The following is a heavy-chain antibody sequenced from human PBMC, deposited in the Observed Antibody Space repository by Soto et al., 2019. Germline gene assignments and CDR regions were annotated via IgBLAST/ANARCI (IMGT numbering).Heavy chain of an antibody. CDR1: GGTFSSYA. CDR3: ARGRYCSSTSCYRHSGYYDYGMDV. J-gene: IGHJ6*02. CDR2: IIPIFGTA. D-gene: IGHD2-2*02. V-gene: IGHV1-69*06. Sequence: SVKVSCKASGGTFSSYAISWVRQAPGQGLEWMGGIIPIFGTANYAQKFQGRVTITADKSTSTAYMELSSLRSEDTAVYYCARGRYCSSTSCYRHSGYYDYGMDVWR.